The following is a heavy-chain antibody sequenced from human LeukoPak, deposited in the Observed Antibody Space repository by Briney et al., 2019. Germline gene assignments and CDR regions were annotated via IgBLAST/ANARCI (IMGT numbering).Heavy chain of an antibody. CDR1: GFTFSSYS. J-gene: IGHJ6*02. D-gene: IGHD3-22*01. V-gene: IGHV3-21*04. Sequence: GGSLRLSCAASGFTFSSYSMSWIRQAPGKGLEWVSSITSSGGSTYYADSVKGRFTISGDNSKNTLYLQMNSLRAEDTAVYYCARLFYDSSGYYYYYGMDVWGQGTTVTVSS. CDR3: ARLFYDSSGYYYYYGMDV. CDR2: ITSSGGST.